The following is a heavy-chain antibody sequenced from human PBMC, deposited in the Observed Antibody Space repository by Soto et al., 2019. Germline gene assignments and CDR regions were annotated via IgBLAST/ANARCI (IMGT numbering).Heavy chain of an antibody. J-gene: IGHJ6*02. V-gene: IGHV3-21*01. Sequence: GGSLRLSCAASGCPFSSYSMNLVRKAPGKGLEWVSSISSSSSYIYYADSVKGRFTISRDNAKNSLYLQMNSLRAEDTAVYYCARDHVRVAAAGIYYYYGMDVWGQGTTVTVSS. CDR2: ISSSSSYI. CDR3: ARDHVRVAAAGIYYYYGMDV. D-gene: IGHD6-13*01. CDR1: GCPFSSYS.